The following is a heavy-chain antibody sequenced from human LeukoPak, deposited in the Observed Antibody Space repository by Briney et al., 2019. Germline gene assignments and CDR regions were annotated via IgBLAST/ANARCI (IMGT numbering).Heavy chain of an antibody. Sequence: ASVKVSCKASGYSFTSYAVHWVRQAPGQKLEWMGWINAGSANTKYSQKFQGRVTFTSDTSADTAYMELNSLRSEDTAVYYCARKGVTPPGMAVWGKGPTVSVPP. D-gene: IGHD4-23*01. V-gene: IGHV1-3*01. CDR3: ARKGVTPPGMAV. CDR2: INAGSANT. J-gene: IGHJ6*04. CDR1: GYSFTSYA.